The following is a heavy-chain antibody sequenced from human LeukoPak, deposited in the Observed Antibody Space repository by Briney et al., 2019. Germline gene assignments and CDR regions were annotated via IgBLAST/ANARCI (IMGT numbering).Heavy chain of an antibody. J-gene: IGHJ4*02. CDR2: ISAYNGNT. V-gene: IGHV1-18*01. D-gene: IGHD2-15*01. CDR3: ARDHHCSGGSCYGDDFDY. CDR1: GYTFTSYG. Sequence: ASVKVSCKASGYTFTSYGISWVRQAPGQGLEWMGWISAYNGNTNYAQKLQGRVTMTTDTSTSTAYMELRSLRSDDTAVYYCARDHHCSGGSCYGDDFDYWGQGTLVTVSS.